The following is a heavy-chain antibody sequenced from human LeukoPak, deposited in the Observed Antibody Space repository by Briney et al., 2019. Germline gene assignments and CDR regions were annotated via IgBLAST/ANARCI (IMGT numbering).Heavy chain of an antibody. CDR3: ARRYCSSTNCYAFDS. J-gene: IGHJ4*02. CDR2: IDKSGSYT. Sequence: GGSLRLSCVASGFTFGGYSMNWVRQAPGKGLEWVSSIDKSGSYTYYADSMKGRFTISRDNAKNSLFLQMNSLRVEDTAVFYCARRYCSSTNCYAFDSWGQGTLVTVSS. D-gene: IGHD2-2*01. CDR1: GFTFGGYS. V-gene: IGHV3-21*01.